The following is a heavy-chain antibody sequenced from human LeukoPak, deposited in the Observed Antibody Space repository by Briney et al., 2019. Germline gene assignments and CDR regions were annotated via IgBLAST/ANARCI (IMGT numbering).Heavy chain of an antibody. D-gene: IGHD6-13*01. CDR1: GYTFTSYY. J-gene: IGHJ4*02. CDR3: ARSDHSSSLDY. Sequence: ASVKVSCKASGYTFTSYYMHWVRQAPGQGLEWMGIINPSGGSTSYAQKFQGRVTMTRDTSISTAHMELSRLRSDDTAVYYCARSDHSSSLDYWGQGTLVTVSS. V-gene: IGHV1-46*01. CDR2: INPSGGST.